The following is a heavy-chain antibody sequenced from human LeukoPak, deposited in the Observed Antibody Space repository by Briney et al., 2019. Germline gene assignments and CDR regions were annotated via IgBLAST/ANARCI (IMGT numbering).Heavy chain of an antibody. CDR1: GFTFSSYA. V-gene: IGHV3-30*01. D-gene: IGHD3-3*01. CDR3: ARDLNEFWSYMPLDV. J-gene: IGHJ6*04. Sequence: GGSLRLSCAASGFTFSSYAMHWVRHAPGKGLEWGAVISYDGSNKYYADSVNGRFTISRDNYKNTLYLQMNSLRAEDTAVYYCARDLNEFWSYMPLDVWGKGTTVTVSS. CDR2: ISYDGSNK.